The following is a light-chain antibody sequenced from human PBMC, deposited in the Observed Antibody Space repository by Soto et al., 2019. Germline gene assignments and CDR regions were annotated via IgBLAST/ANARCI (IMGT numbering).Light chain of an antibody. CDR1: QGISSF. J-gene: IGKJ4*01. V-gene: IGKV1-9*01. Sequence: IQLTHSPSSLSASVGDRVTITCRSSQGISSFLAWYQQKPGKVPKLLIYAASILQSGVPSRFSGSGSGTDFTLTISSLQPEDFATYYCQQLNSYPLTLGGGTKVDIK. CDR2: AAS. CDR3: QQLNSYPLT.